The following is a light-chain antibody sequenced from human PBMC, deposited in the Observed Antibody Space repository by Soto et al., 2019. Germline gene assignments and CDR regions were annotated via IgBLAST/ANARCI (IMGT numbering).Light chain of an antibody. Sequence: EIDLTNAPSTLLHSTLHIVTLSYRASQKISGYLAWYQQKPGQAPRLLIYDASNRATGIPVRFSGSGSGTDYTLTVSSLEPEDFAVYYCPQRSKLTCKFGEGTKVDIK. CDR1: QKISGY. J-gene: IGKJ1*01. CDR3: PQRSKLTCK. CDR2: DAS. V-gene: IGKV3-11*01.